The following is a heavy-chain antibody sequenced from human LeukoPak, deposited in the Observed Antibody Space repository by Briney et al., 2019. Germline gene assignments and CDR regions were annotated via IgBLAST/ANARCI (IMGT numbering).Heavy chain of an antibody. D-gene: IGHD3-3*01. J-gene: IGHJ4*02. CDR3: AKDLGGRKGITIFGVVDY. CDR2: ISGSGVTT. CDR1: GFTFSSCG. Sequence: SGGSLRLSCAASGFTFSSCGTHWVRQAPGKGLEWVSAISGSGVTTYYADSVKGRFTISRDNSKNTVYLQMNSLRAEDTAVYYCAKDLGGRKGITIFGVVDYWGQGTLVTVSS. V-gene: IGHV3-23*01.